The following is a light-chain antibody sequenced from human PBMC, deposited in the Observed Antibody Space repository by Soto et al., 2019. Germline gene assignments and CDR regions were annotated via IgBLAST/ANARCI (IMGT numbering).Light chain of an antibody. CDR2: DGS. J-gene: IGKJ5*01. CDR3: QQRSNWLIS. V-gene: IGKV3-11*01. CDR1: ESVSGY. Sequence: EIVVRQSAATVSWSPGERATLSCKASESVSGYLAWYQQKPVQAPRLLIYDGSHRSTGIPARFSGSGSGTDFTPTISGLEPDDFAVYYCQQRSNWLISLGPGTRLEIK.